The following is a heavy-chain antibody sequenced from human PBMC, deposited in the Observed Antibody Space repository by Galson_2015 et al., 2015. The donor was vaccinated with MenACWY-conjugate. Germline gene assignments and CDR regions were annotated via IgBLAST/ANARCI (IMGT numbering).Heavy chain of an antibody. CDR1: GFTFSRFD. D-gene: IGHD3-16*01. CDR2: ISDAGGST. CDR3: AKMRANAGGVGGDYFDY. Sequence: SLRLSCAVSGFTFSRFDMSWVRQAPGKGLEWVAGISDAGGSTYYADSVQGRFIISRDNSKNTLYLQMNSLRAEDTAVYFCAKMRANAGGVGGDYFDYWGQGALVPISP. J-gene: IGHJ4*02. V-gene: IGHV3-23*01.